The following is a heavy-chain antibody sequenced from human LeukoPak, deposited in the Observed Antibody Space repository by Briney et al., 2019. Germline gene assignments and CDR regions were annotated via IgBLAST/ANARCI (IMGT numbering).Heavy chain of an antibody. CDR3: ARGQVRRNWFDP. V-gene: IGHV4-34*01. CDR2: INHSGST. D-gene: IGHD2-2*01. Sequence: SETLSLTCAVYGGSFSGYYWSWIRQPPGKGLEWIGEINHSGSTNYNPSLKSRVTISVDTSKNQFSLKLSSVTAVDTAVYYCARGQVRRNWFDPWGQGTLVTVSS. CDR1: GGSFSGYY. J-gene: IGHJ5*02.